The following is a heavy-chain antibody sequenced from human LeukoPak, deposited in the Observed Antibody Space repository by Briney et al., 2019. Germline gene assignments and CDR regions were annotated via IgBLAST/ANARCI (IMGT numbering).Heavy chain of an antibody. CDR1: GFTFDDYS. CDR2: IGWNGGNT. J-gene: IGHJ4*02. Sequence: GGTLRLSCAASGFTFDDYSMHWVRQAPGKGLEGVSLIGWNGGNTYYADSVKGRFTVSWDKSKNSLYLQMNSLRSEDTALYHCAKEARGSSWTGFDYWGQGALVTVAS. D-gene: IGHD6-13*01. V-gene: IGHV3-43*01. CDR3: AKEARGSSWTGFDY.